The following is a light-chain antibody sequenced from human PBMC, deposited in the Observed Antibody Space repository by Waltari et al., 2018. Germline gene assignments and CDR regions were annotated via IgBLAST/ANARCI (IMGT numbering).Light chain of an antibody. Sequence: DIQVTQSPSSQSASVGDRVTITCRASQTITNYLHWYQQKPGKAPHLLIYAASKLHSGVPSMFSGSGSGTDFTLTISSLQPEDFATYYCQQTYSTPWTFGQGTKVEIK. J-gene: IGKJ1*01. CDR1: QTITNY. CDR3: QQTYSTPWT. V-gene: IGKV1-39*01. CDR2: AAS.